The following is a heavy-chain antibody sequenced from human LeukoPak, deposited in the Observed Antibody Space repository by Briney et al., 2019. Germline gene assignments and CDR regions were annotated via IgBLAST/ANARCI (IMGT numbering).Heavy chain of an antibody. CDR3: ARPTYYYGSGSYLSGMDV. Sequence: GESLKISCKGSGDSFTSYWIGWVRPMAGKGLGWVGIIYPGDSDTRYSPSFQGQVTISADKSISTAYLQWSSLKASDTAMYYCARPTYYYGSGSYLSGMDVWGQGTTVTVSS. CDR1: GDSFTSYW. D-gene: IGHD3-10*01. CDR2: IYPGDSDT. J-gene: IGHJ6*02. V-gene: IGHV5-51*01.